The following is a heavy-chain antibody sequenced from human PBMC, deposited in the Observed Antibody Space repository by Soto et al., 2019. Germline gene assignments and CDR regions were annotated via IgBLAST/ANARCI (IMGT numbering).Heavy chain of an antibody. CDR2: ISDNNGNK. V-gene: IGHV1-18*01. J-gene: IGHJ3*02. CDR1: GYTFSNYG. Sequence: GASVKVSCKASGYTFSNYGISWVRQAPGQQAAGQGLEWWGWISDNNGNKNNAKKPQGGVTRTTNTSTRTAYMGLRSLRSDDTAVYYCARDQSELSYEKGSHAFDIWGQGTMVTVSS. CDR3: ARDQSELSYEKGSHAFDI. D-gene: IGHD3-22*01.